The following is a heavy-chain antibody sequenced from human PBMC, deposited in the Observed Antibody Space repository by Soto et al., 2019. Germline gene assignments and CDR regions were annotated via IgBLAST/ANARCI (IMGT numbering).Heavy chain of an antibody. J-gene: IGHJ1*01. CDR3: ARAVAGTKYCQH. CDR2: IIPIFGTA. CDR1: EGTLSSYT. Sequence: ASLPVSCKASEGTLSSYTISCVRQAPGQGLEWMGGIIPIFGTANYAQKFQGRVTITADKSTSTAYMELSSLRSEDTALYYCARAVAGTKYCQHWGQGPLVTVSA. V-gene: IGHV1-69*06. D-gene: IGHD6-19*01.